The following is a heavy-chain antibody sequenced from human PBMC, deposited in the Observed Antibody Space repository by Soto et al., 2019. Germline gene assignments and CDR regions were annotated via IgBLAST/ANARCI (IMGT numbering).Heavy chain of an antibody. CDR1: GFTFSSYG. D-gene: IGHD3-10*01. CDR3: AKAIGSGSYYRRGDYFDY. V-gene: IGHV3-30*18. CDR2: ISYDGSNK. J-gene: IGHJ4*02. Sequence: GGSLRLSCAASGFTFSSYGMHWVRQAPGKGLEWVAVISYDGSNKYYADSVKGRFTISRDNSKNTLYLQMNSLRAEDTAVYYCAKAIGSGSYYRRGDYFDYRGQGTMVTV.